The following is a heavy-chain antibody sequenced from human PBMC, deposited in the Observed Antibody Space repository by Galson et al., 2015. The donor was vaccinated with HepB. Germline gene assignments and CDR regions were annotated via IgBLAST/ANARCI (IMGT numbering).Heavy chain of an antibody. CDR1: GFPLSSYW. D-gene: IGHD2-15*01. Sequence: SLSLACAAPGFPLSSYWMSWVRHAPRKGLQWAPNLQQDGSEKYYVDSVKGRFTISRDNAKNSLYLQMHSLRAEDTAVYYCARGWVVAAPSVAFDYWGQGTLVTVSS. CDR3: ARGWVVAAPSVAFDY. V-gene: IGHV3-7*01. J-gene: IGHJ4*02. CDR2: LQQDGSEK.